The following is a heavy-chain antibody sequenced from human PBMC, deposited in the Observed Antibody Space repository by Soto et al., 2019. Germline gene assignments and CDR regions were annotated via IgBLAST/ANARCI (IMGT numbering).Heavy chain of an antibody. D-gene: IGHD2-15*01. CDR3: ARDLGGGRGYCSGGSCYAFDY. CDR1: GGTFSSYA. CDR2: IIPIFGTA. J-gene: IGHJ4*02. V-gene: IGHV1-69*01. Sequence: QVQLVQSGAEVKKPGSSVKVSCKASGGTFSSYAISWVRQAPGQGLEWMGGIIPIFGTANYAQKFQGRVTMTADEATSTAYMELSSLRSEDTAVYYCARDLGGGRGYCSGGSCYAFDYWGQGTLVTVSS.